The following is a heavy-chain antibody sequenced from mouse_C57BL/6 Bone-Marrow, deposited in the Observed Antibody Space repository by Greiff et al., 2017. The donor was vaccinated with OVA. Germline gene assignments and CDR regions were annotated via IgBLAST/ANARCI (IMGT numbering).Heavy chain of an antibody. CDR3: ARSHYGSFAY. Sequence: QVQLKQPGAELVRPGSSVKLSCKASGYTFTSYWMHRVKQRPIQGLEWIGNIDPSDSETHYNQKFKDKATLTVDKSSSTAYMQLSSLTSEDSAVYYCARSHYGSFAYWGQGTLVTVSA. J-gene: IGHJ3*01. D-gene: IGHD1-1*01. CDR2: IDPSDSET. CDR1: GYTFTSYW. V-gene: IGHV1-52*01.